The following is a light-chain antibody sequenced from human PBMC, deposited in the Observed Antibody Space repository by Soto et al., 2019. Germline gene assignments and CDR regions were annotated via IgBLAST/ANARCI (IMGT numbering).Light chain of an antibody. Sequence: QSVLTQPASVSGSPGQSITISCTGTSTDVGDSNHVSWYQHHPGKAPKLIIYEVSYRPSGVSNRFSGSKSAYTASLTISGLQAEDEADYYCAAWDDSLNGRVFGGGTKLTVL. V-gene: IGLV2-14*01. CDR1: STDVGDSNH. CDR2: EVS. CDR3: AAWDDSLNGRV. J-gene: IGLJ3*02.